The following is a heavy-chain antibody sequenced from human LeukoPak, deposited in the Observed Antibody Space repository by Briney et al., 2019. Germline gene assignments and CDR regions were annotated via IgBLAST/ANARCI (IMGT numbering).Heavy chain of an antibody. CDR1: GGSISSSSYY. V-gene: IGHV4-39*01. J-gene: IGHJ4*02. Sequence: ASETLSLTCTVSGGSISSSSYYWGWIRQPPGKGLEWIGSIYYSGSTYYNPSLKSRVTISVDTSKNQFSLKLSSVTAADTAVYYCARLMDSSSSVDYWGQGTLVTVSS. CDR3: ARLMDSSSSVDY. D-gene: IGHD6-6*01. CDR2: IYYSGST.